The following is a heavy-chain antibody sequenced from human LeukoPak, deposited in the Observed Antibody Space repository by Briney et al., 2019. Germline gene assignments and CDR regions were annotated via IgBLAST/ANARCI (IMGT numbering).Heavy chain of an antibody. Sequence: LSLTCTVSGGSINSNYWSWIRQPPGKGLEWVSGISWNSGSIGYADSVKGRFTISRDNAKNSLYLQMNSLRAEDTALYYCAKGAAAVKGLAEYFQHWGQGTLVTVSS. V-gene: IGHV3-9*01. CDR3: AKGAAAVKGLAEYFQH. D-gene: IGHD6-13*01. CDR1: GGSINSNY. CDR2: ISWNSGSI. J-gene: IGHJ1*01.